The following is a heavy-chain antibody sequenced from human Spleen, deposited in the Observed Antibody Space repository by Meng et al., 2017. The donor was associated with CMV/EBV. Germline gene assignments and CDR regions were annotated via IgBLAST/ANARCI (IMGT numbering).Heavy chain of an antibody. CDR2: IKSKTDGGTT. J-gene: IGHJ4*02. CDR1: GFTFSNAW. D-gene: IGHD4-17*01. Sequence: AAGFTFSNAWMSWVRQAPGKGLEWVGRIKSKTDGGTTDYAAPVKGRFTISRDDSKNTLYLQMNSLKTEDTAVYYCTTGGGYGNFDYWGQGTLVTVSS. CDR3: TTGGGYGNFDY. V-gene: IGHV3-15*01.